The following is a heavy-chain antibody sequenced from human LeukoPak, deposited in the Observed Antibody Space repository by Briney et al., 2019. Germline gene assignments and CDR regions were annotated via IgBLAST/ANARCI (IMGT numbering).Heavy chain of an antibody. D-gene: IGHD2-2*01. CDR3: AKAACSSTSCQYYYYYGMDV. J-gene: IGHJ6*02. CDR1: GFTFSTYA. Sequence: GGSLRLSCAASGFTFSTYAMSWVRQAPGKGLEWVSDTRGSGGSTYYADSVKGRFTISRDNSKNTLYLQMNSLRAEDTAVYYCAKAACSSTSCQYYYYYGMDVWGQGTTVTVSS. CDR2: TRGSGGST. V-gene: IGHV3-23*01.